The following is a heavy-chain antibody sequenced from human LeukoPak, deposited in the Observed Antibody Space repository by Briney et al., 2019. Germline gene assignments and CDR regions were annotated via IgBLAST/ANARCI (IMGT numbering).Heavy chain of an antibody. Sequence: ASVRVSCKASGYTFTSYGISWVRQAPGQGLEWMGWISAYNGNTNYAQKLQGRVTMTTDTSTSTAYMELRSLRSDDTAVYYCAIGRYSSRFDAFDIWGQGTMVTVSS. CDR2: ISAYNGNT. CDR3: AIGRYSSRFDAFDI. V-gene: IGHV1-18*01. D-gene: IGHD6-13*01. J-gene: IGHJ3*02. CDR1: GYTFTSYG.